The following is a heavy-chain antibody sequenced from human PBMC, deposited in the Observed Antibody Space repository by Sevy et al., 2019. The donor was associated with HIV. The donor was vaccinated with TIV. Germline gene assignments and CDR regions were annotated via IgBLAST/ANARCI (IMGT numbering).Heavy chain of an antibody. J-gene: IGHJ4*02. CDR3: AKHRDTLAAAAYLDH. Sequence: GGSLRLSCAATGFTLSQYGMEWVRQAPGKGLEWVAFIRYDGSTKYYADSVKGRFTISRDNSKNMLYLQMNSLRPEDTALYSCAKHRDTLAAAAYLDHWGKRTLVNVSS. D-gene: IGHD6-13*01. CDR2: IRYDGSTK. V-gene: IGHV3-30*02. CDR1: GFTLSQYG.